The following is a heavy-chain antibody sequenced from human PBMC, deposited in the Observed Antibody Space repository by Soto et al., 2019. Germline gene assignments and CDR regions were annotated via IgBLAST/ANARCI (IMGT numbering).Heavy chain of an antibody. CDR1: GFIFSDYG. CDR2: ITKTGRST. Sequence: GGSLRLSCTTSGFIFSDYGMNWFRQAPGKGLEWVSGITKTGRSTFLADSVKGRFTISRDKLKNIVYLQMNSLRLDDTALYYCTKDGDGYDFAFDSWGQGTMVTVSS. J-gene: IGHJ3*02. D-gene: IGHD5-12*01. V-gene: IGHV3-23*01. CDR3: TKDGDGYDFAFDS.